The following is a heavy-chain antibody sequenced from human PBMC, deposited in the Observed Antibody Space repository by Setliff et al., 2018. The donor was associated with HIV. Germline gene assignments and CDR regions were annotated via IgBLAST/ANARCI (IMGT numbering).Heavy chain of an antibody. CDR2: ISVHNDNS. CDR1: PNTFLNYG. CDR3: PRDVGYCTATSCQTGFDY. D-gene: IGHD2-8*02. J-gene: IGHJ4*02. V-gene: IGHV1-18*01. Sequence: ASVKVSCKASPNTFLNYGISWVRQAPGQGLEWMGWISVHNDNSNYAQRFRDRVTMTTDIPTSTAYMELRGLRSDDTAVYYCPRDVGYCTATSCQTGFDYWGQGTLVTVSS.